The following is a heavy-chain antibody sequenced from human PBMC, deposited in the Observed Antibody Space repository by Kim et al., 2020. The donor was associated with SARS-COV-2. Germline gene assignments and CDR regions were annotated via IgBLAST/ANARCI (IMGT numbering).Heavy chain of an antibody. J-gene: IGHJ4*02. D-gene: IGHD2-21*02. Sequence: GGSLRLSCAASGFTFSSYAMSWVRQAPGKGLEWVSAISGSGGSTYYADSVKGRFTISRDDSKNTLYLQMNSLRAEDTAVYYCAKDCAVVTAIHDYWGQGTLVTVSS. CDR1: GFTFSSYA. CDR2: ISGSGGST. CDR3: AKDCAVVTAIHDY. V-gene: IGHV3-23*01.